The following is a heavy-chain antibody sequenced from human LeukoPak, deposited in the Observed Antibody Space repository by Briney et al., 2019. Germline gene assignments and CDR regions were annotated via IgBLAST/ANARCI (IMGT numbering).Heavy chain of an antibody. CDR1: GGSFSGYY. CDR2: INHSGST. J-gene: IGHJ4*02. D-gene: IGHD1-26*01. CDR3: ARGVRRDSGSRHFDY. Sequence: SETLSLTCAVYGGSFSGYYWSWIRQPPGKGLEWIGEINHSGSTNYNPSLKSRVTISVDTSKNQFSLKLSSVTAADTAVYYCARGVRRDSGSRHFDYWGQGTLVTVSS. V-gene: IGHV4-34*01.